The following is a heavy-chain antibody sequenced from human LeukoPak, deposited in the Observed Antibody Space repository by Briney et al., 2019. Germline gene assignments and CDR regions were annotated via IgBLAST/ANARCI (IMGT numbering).Heavy chain of an antibody. CDR1: GGSISSYY. CDR3: ARHLLRAKRQTHEFDP. CDR2: IYYSGST. D-gene: IGHD1-1*01. V-gene: IGHV4-59*08. J-gene: IGHJ5*02. Sequence: SETLSLTCTVSGGSISSYYWSWIRQPPGKGLEWIGYIYYSGSTNYTPSLKSRVTISVDTSKNQFSLKLSSVTAADTAVYYCARHLLRAKRQTHEFDPWGQGTLVTVSS.